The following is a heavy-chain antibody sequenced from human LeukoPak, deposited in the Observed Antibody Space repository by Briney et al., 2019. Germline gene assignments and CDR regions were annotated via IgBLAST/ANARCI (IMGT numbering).Heavy chain of an antibody. D-gene: IGHD4-11*01. CDR1: GYTFTSYG. CDR3: ARDVGYSNKYNWFDP. J-gene: IGHJ5*02. Sequence: ASVKVSCKASGYTFTSYGISWVRQAPGQGLEWMGIINPSGGSTSYAQKFQGRVTMTRDTSTSTVYMELSSLRSEDTAVYYCARDVGYSNKYNWFDPWGQGTLVTVSS. V-gene: IGHV1-46*01. CDR2: INPSGGST.